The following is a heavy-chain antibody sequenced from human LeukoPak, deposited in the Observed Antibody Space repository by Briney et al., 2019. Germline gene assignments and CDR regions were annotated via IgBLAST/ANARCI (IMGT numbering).Heavy chain of an antibody. D-gene: IGHD2-2*02. CDR1: GGSISNSSYY. CDR2: IYYSGST. J-gene: IGHJ4*02. Sequence: SETLSLTCTVSGGSISNSSYYWGWIRQPPGTGLEWIGSIYYSGSTYYNPSLKSRVTISVDTSKNQFSLKLSSVTAADTAVYYCARNYCSSTSCYKIPAYWGQGTLVTVSS. V-gene: IGHV4-39*07. CDR3: ARNYCSSTSCYKIPAY.